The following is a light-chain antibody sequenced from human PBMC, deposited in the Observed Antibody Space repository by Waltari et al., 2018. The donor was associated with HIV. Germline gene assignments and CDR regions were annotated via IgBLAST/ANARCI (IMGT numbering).Light chain of an antibody. CDR1: YSNIGTNF. CDR2: DDK. Sequence: QSVLTQSPSVSATPGQRVTISCSGGYSNIGTNFVFWYQQFPGMAPKLLIHDDKKRPAGISDRFSGSKSGSSATLGITRLQTGDEGDYYCATWDSTLPAWVFGGGTKVTVV. CDR3: ATWDSTLPAWV. J-gene: IGLJ3*02. V-gene: IGLV1-51*01.